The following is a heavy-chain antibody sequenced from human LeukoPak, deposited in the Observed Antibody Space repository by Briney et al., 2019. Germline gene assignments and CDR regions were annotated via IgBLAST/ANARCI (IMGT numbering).Heavy chain of an antibody. CDR1: GYSISSGYY. D-gene: IGHD3-10*01. CDR3: ARVGGITMVRGVSSP. V-gene: IGHV4-38-2*02. J-gene: IGHJ5*02. Sequence: SETLSLTCTVSGYSISSGYYRGWIRQPPGKGLEWIGSIYHSGSTYYNPSLKSRVTISVDTSKNQFSLKLSSVTAADTAVYYCARVGGITMVRGVSSPWGQGTLVTVSS. CDR2: IYHSGST.